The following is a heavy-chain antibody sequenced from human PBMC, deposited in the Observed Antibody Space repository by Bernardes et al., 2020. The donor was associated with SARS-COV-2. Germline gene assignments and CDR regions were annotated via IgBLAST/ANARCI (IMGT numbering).Heavy chain of an antibody. CDR3: ARIDITSSFDVDY. V-gene: IGHV3-7*01. Sequence: GGSLRLSCAASGFTFSTFCMHWVRQAPGKGLEWVANINQDGSEKFYVDSVKGRFTISRDNAKNSLFMEMNTLRAEDTAVYYCARIDITSSFDVDYLGQGTLVTVSS. CDR1: GFTFSTFC. CDR2: INQDGSEK. D-gene: IGHD6-6*01. J-gene: IGHJ4*02.